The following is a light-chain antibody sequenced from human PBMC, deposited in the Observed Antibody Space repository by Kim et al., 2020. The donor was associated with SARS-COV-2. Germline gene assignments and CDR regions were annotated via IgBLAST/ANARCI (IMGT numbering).Light chain of an antibody. Sequence: SYGLTQPPSVSVSPGQTASITCSGDKLGDKYACWYQQKPGQSPVLVIYQDSKRPSGIPERFSGSNSGNTATLTISGTQAMDEADYYCQAWDTSTHWVLGG. V-gene: IGLV3-1*01. CDR2: QDS. CDR1: KLGDKY. CDR3: QAWDTSTHWV. J-gene: IGLJ3*02.